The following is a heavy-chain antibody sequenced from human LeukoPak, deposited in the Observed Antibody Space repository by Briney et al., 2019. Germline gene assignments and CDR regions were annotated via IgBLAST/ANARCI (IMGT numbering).Heavy chain of an antibody. V-gene: IGHV4-34*01. CDR2: INHSGST. Sequence: PSETLSLTCAVYGGSFSGYYWSWIRQPPGKGLEWIGEINHSGSTNYNPYLKSRVTISVDTSKNQFSLKLSSVTAADTAVYYCARGYSSGWYGLRVFDYWGQGTLVTVSS. CDR1: GGSFSGYY. J-gene: IGHJ4*02. CDR3: ARGYSSGWYGLRVFDY. D-gene: IGHD6-19*01.